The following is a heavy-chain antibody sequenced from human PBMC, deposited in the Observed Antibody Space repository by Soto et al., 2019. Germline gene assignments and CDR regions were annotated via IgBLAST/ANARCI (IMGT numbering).Heavy chain of an antibody. Sequence: GESLKISCKGSGYSFTSYWIGWVRQMPGKGLEWMGIIYPGDSDTRYSPSFQGQVTISADKSISTAYLQWSSLKASDTAIYYCARPAYYYDSSGYYAFDIWGQGTMVTVSS. J-gene: IGHJ3*02. CDR1: GYSFTSYW. CDR2: IYPGDSDT. CDR3: ARPAYYYDSSGYYAFDI. D-gene: IGHD3-22*01. V-gene: IGHV5-51*01.